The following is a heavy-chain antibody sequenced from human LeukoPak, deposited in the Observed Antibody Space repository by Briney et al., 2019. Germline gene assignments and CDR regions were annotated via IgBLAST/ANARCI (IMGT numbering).Heavy chain of an antibody. J-gene: IGHJ4*02. Sequence: GRSLRLSCAASGFTFSSYVMSWVRQAPGKGLEWVSAISGSVATRYYADSVKGRFTISRDYSKNTLYLHMNSLRAEDTAVYYCAKRVSGTTFYWGQGTLVTVSS. V-gene: IGHV3-23*01. D-gene: IGHD1-1*01. CDR2: ISGSVATR. CDR3: AKRVSGTTFY. CDR1: GFTFSSYV.